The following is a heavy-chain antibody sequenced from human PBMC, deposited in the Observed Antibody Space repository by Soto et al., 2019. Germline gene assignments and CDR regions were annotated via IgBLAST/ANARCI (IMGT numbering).Heavy chain of an antibody. D-gene: IGHD3-22*01. CDR3: ARDYYDSTGFAPAYFDY. V-gene: IGHV4-4*07. Sequence: SETRSLTCSVAGDSISGYYWHWIRQPAGKGLEWIGRIYGSGNTNYNPSLKSRVTMSVDTSKNRFSLKLSSVTAADTAVYYCARDYYDSTGFAPAYFDYWGQGTLVTVSS. J-gene: IGHJ4*02. CDR2: IYGSGNT. CDR1: GDSISGYY.